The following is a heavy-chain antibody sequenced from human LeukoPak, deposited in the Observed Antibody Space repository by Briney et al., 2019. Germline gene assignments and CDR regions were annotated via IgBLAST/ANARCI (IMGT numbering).Heavy chain of an antibody. V-gene: IGHV1-18*01. J-gene: IGHJ6*02. CDR1: GGTFSSYA. CDR3: ARVRGYSSSWYAPKPNYGMDV. CDR2: ISAYNGNT. Sequence: ASVKVSCKASGGTFSSYAISWVRQAPGQGLEWMGWISAYNGNTNYAQKLQGRVTMTTDTSTSTAYMELRSLRSDDTAVYYCARVRGYSSSWYAPKPNYGMDVWGQGTTVTVSS. D-gene: IGHD6-13*01.